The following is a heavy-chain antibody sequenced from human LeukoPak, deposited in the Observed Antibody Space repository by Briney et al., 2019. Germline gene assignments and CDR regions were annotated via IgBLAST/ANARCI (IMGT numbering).Heavy chain of an antibody. D-gene: IGHD3-9*01. Sequence: TLSLTCTVSGGSLSSGVYYWSWIRQHPGKGLEWIGYIYYSGSTYYNLSLKSRVTISVDTSKNQFSLKLSSVTGADTAVYYCARWAYYDILTGYYVFDYWGQGTLVTVSS. V-gene: IGHV4-31*03. J-gene: IGHJ4*02. CDR2: IYYSGST. CDR3: ARWAYYDILTGYYVFDY. CDR1: GGSLSSGVYY.